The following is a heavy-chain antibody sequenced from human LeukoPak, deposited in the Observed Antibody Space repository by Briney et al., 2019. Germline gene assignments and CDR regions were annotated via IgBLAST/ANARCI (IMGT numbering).Heavy chain of an antibody. Sequence: SETLSLTCTVSGGSISSFFWSWIRQPAGKGLEWIGRMYFSGNTNYNPSLKSRVTMSVDTSKNQFSLKLSSVTAADTALYYCAKDRSYSGSYCDYWGQGTLVTVSS. CDR3: AKDRSYSGSYCDY. V-gene: IGHV4-4*07. CDR1: GGSISSFF. J-gene: IGHJ4*02. CDR2: MYFSGNT. D-gene: IGHD1-26*01.